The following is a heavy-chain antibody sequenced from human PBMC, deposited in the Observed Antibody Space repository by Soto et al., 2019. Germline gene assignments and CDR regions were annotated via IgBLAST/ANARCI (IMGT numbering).Heavy chain of an antibody. CDR3: AREVSGSGWDNPFDF. D-gene: IGHD6-19*01. Sequence: PGGSLRLSCAASGFTVGNTYMSWVRQAPGKGLEWVSVMYGGGTKYYTDTVQGRFTISRDTSKNTLYLHMNSLRVDDTAVYYCAREVSGSGWDNPFDFWGQGTLVTVSS. V-gene: IGHV3-53*01. CDR1: GFTVGNTY. CDR2: MYGGGTK. J-gene: IGHJ4*02.